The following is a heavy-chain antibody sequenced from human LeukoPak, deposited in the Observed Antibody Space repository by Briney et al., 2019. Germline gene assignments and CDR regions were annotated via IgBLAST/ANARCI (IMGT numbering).Heavy chain of an antibody. J-gene: IGHJ4*02. CDR2: IFYNGNT. CDR1: GSSASSDTYY. V-gene: IGHV4-61*01. D-gene: IGHD5-18*01. CDR3: ARERGYTYGWDY. Sequence: SETLSLTCTVSGSSASSDTYYWSWIRQPPGKGLEWIGYIFYNGNTNYNPSLKSRITISIDTSKNEFSLKLTSVTAADTAVYYCARERGYTYGWDYWGQGALVTVSS.